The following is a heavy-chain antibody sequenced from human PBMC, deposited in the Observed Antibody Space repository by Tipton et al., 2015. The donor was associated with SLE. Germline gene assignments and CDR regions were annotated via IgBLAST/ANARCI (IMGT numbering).Heavy chain of an antibody. Sequence: LRLSCSVSGVSISTYYWSWIRQSPGKGLEWIGFFYFSGSSQYNPSLKSRVAISIDTSNNQFSLRLTSVTAADTAVYFCARVGDYYNSGSRVFDHWGQGILVTVSS. CDR3: ARVGDYYNSGSRVFDH. CDR2: FYFSGSS. V-gene: IGHV4-59*12. D-gene: IGHD3-10*01. J-gene: IGHJ4*02. CDR1: GVSISTYY.